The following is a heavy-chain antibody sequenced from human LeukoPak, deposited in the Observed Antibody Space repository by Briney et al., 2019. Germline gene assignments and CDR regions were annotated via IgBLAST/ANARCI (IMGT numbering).Heavy chain of an antibody. D-gene: IGHD2-2*01. CDR3: ARGRNYCSSTSCYPDYYYGMDV. CDR2: IYTSGST. J-gene: IGHJ6*02. Sequence: PSETLSLTCTVSGGSISSYYWSWIRQPAGKGLEWIGRIYTSGSTNYNPSLKSRVTMSVDTSKNQFSLKLSSVTAADTAVYYCARGRNYCSSTSCYPDYYYGMDVWGQGTTVTVSS. CDR1: GGSISSYY. V-gene: IGHV4-4*07.